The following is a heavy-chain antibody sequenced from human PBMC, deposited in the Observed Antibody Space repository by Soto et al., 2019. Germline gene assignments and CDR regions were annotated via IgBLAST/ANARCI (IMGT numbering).Heavy chain of an antibody. Sequence: GGSLRLSCAASGFTFSSYSMNWVRQAPGKGLEWVSSISSSSSYIYYADSVKGRFTISRDNAKNSLYLQMNSLRAEDTAVYYCARITEDYYYYYMDVWGKGTTVTVSS. CDR1: GFTFSSYS. V-gene: IGHV3-21*01. CDR3: ARITEDYYYYYMDV. D-gene: IGHD3-16*01. J-gene: IGHJ6*03. CDR2: ISSSSSYI.